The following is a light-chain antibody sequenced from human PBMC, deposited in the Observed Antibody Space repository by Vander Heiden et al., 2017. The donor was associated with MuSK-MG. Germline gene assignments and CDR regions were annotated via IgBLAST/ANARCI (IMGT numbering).Light chain of an antibody. J-gene: IGKJ1*01. CDR2: KAS. Sequence: DIQMTQSPSALSASVGDRVTLTCRAGQSISSWLAWYQQKPGKAPKLLMYKASHLERGVPSRFSGTGSGTEFTLTVSSLQPDDFATYWCQQYHSYPWTFGQGTKVEVK. V-gene: IGKV1-5*03. CDR1: QSISSW. CDR3: QQYHSYPWT.